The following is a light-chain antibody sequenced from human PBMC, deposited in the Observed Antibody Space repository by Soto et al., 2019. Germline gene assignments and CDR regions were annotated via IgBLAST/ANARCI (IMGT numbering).Light chain of an antibody. CDR1: SSDVGGYNY. J-gene: IGLJ2*01. CDR3: SSYTSSSPCV. Sequence: QSALTQPASVSGSPGQSITISCTGTSSDVGGYNYVSWYQQHPGKAPKLMIYDVSNRPSGVSNRFSGSKSGSTASLTISGLQAEDEADYYCSSYTSSSPCVFGRGTKLTVL. V-gene: IGLV2-14*01. CDR2: DVS.